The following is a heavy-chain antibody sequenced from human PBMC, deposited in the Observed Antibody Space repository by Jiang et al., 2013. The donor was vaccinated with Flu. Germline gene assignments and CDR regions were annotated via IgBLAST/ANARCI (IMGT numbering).Heavy chain of an antibody. J-gene: IGHJ6*02. D-gene: IGHD2-15*01. Sequence: GAEVKKPGASVKVSCKASGYTFTSYDINWVRQATGQGLEWMGWMNPNSGNTGYAQKFQGRVTMTRNTSISTAYMELSSLRSEDTAVYYCARSGYCSGGSCYYYYGMDVWGQGTTVTVSS. CDR3: ARSGYCSGGSCYYYYGMDV. V-gene: IGHV1-8*01. CDR2: MNPNSGNT. CDR1: GYTFTSYD.